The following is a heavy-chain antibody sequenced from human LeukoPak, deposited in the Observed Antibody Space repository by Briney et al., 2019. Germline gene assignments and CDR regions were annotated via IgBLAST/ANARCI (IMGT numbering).Heavy chain of an antibody. J-gene: IGHJ4*02. V-gene: IGHV3-48*03. D-gene: IGHD5-18*01. CDR2: ISSSGSTI. CDR3: ARATFNTACFDY. CDR1: GFTFSSYE. Sequence: PGGTLRLSCAASGFTFSSYEMNWVRQAPGKGLEWVSYISSSGSTIYYADSVKGRFTISRDNAKNSLYLQMNSLRAEDTAVYYCARATFNTACFDYWGQGTLVTVSS.